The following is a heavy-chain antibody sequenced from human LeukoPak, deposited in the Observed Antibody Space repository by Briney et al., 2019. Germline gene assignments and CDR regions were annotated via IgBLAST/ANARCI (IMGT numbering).Heavy chain of an antibody. D-gene: IGHD3-10*01. CDR1: GGSISGSSYY. CDR3: ARLGPYGSGTRQFDY. Sequence: ASETLSLTCTVSGGSISGSSYYWGWIRQPPGKGLEWIGSIYYSGSTYYNPSLKSRVTISVDTSKNQFSLKPSSVTAADTAVYYCARLGPYGSGTRQFDYWGQGTLVTVSS. V-gene: IGHV4-39*01. J-gene: IGHJ4*02. CDR2: IYYSGST.